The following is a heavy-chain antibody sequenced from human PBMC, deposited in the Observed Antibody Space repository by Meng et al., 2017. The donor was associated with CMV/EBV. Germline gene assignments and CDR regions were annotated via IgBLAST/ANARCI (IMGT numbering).Heavy chain of an antibody. Sequence: SETLSLTCTVSGGSISSYYWSWIRQPPGKGLEWIGYIYYSGSTNYNHSLKSRVTISVDASKNQFSLKLSSVTAADTAVYYCAREWFYCSRTSCGGFDPWGQGTLVTVSS. CDR3: AREWFYCSRTSCGGFDP. J-gene: IGHJ5*02. V-gene: IGHV4-59*01. CDR2: IYYSGST. D-gene: IGHD2-2*01. CDR1: GGSISSYY.